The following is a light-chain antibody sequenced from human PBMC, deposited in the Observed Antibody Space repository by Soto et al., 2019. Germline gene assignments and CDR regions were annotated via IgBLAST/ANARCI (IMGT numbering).Light chain of an antibody. CDR1: QSISSW. J-gene: IGKJ1*01. Sequence: GDRVTITCRASQSISSWLAWYPQKPGKAPKFLIYDASNLESGVPSRFSGSGSGTEFTLTISSLQPDDFATYYCQQYSSYWTFGQGTKVDIK. V-gene: IGKV1-5*01. CDR2: DAS. CDR3: QQYSSYWT.